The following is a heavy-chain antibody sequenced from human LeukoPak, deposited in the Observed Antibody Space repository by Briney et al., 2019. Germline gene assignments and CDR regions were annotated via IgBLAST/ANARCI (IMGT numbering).Heavy chain of an antibody. CDR3: AKDISPGGGLGGDY. CDR1: GFTFDDYA. CDR2: ISWDGGST. Sequence: PGGSLRLSCAASGFTFDDYAMHWVRQAPGKGLEWVSLISWDGGSTYYADSVKGRFTISRDNSKNSLYLQMNSLRAEDTALYYCAKDISPGGGLGGDYWGQGTLVTVSS. D-gene: IGHD1-26*01. V-gene: IGHV3-43D*03. J-gene: IGHJ4*02.